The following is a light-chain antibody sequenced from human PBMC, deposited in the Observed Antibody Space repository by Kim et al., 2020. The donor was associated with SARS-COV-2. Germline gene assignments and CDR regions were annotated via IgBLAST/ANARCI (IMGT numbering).Light chain of an antibody. CDR2: QDS. V-gene: IGLV3-1*01. J-gene: IGLJ2*01. CDR3: QAWDSSLVV. Sequence: SYELTQPPSVSVSPGQTASITCSGDKLGDKYACWYQQKPGQSPAPVIYQDSKRPSGIPERFSGSNSGNTATLTISGTQAMDEADYYCQAWDSSLVVFGGGTQLTVL. CDR1: KLGDKY.